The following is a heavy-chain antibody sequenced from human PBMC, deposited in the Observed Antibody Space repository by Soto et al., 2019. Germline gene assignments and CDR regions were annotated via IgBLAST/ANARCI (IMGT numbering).Heavy chain of an antibody. CDR3: ARFLWSDTSLYYFDY. V-gene: IGHV2-5*02. Sequence: QITLKESGPTLVKPTQTLTLTCTFSGFSLTGSGVGVGWIRQPPGKALEWLALIYWADDKRCSPSLKSRLTVTKDPSKNQVARTVTNMDPVDTATYYCARFLWSDTSLYYFDYWCQGTLVAVSS. J-gene: IGHJ4*02. D-gene: IGHD3-3*01. CDR2: IYWADDK. CDR1: GFSLTGSGVG.